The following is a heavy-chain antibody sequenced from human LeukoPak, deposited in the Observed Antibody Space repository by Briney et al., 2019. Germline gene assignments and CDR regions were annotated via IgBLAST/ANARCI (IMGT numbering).Heavy chain of an antibody. V-gene: IGHV3-23*01. Sequence: GGSLRLSCAASGFTFSSYAMSWVRQAPGKGLEWVSAISGSGGSTYYADSVKGRFTISRDNSKNTLYLQMNSLRAEDTAVYYCAKGCYDILTGYYTDYWGQGTVVADSS. J-gene: IGHJ4*02. CDR3: AKGCYDILTGYYTDY. D-gene: IGHD3-9*01. CDR1: GFTFSSYA. CDR2: ISGSGGST.